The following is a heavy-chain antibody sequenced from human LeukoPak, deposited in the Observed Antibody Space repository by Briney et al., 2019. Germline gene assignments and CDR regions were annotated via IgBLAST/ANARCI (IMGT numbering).Heavy chain of an antibody. CDR3: ARLDNGRGAFDY. CDR1: GGSVSSYF. V-gene: IGHV4-59*02. Sequence: SETLSLTCTVPGGSVSSYFWSWIRQPPGKGLEWIGYMYYSGSTNYNPSLKSRVTISIDTSKSQFSLQLSSVTAADTAVYYCARLDNGRGAFDYWGQGTLVTVSS. CDR2: MYYSGST. J-gene: IGHJ4*02. D-gene: IGHD1-26*01.